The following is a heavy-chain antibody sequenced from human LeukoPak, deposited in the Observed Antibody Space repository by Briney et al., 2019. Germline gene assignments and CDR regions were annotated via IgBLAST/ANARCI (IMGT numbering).Heavy chain of an antibody. D-gene: IGHD2-8*01. CDR3: ATAWGCTRPDCPFLH. CDR1: GFTLIGHY. J-gene: IGHJ4*02. CDR2: INRNSGGT. V-gene: IGHV1-2*02. Sequence: GASVKVSCKASGFTLIGHYMHWVRQAPGQGLQWMGWINRNSGGTKYAQNFQGRVTMTRDTSISTSYMELSSLRSDDTAVYYCATAWGCTRPDCPFLHWGPGTLVTVSS.